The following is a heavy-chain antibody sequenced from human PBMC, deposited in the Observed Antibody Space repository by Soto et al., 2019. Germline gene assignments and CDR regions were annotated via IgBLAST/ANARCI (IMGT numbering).Heavy chain of an antibody. CDR3: ARSFGPNYYDSMYDAFDI. Sequence: QLQLQESGSGLVKPSQTLSLTCAVSGGSISSGGYYWSWIRQHPGKGLEWIGYIYYSGSTYYNPSLKSRVTISVDTSKNQFSLKLSSVTAADTAVYYCARSFGPNYYDSMYDAFDIWGQGTMVTVSS. D-gene: IGHD3-22*01. V-gene: IGHV4-31*11. CDR1: GGSISSGGYY. J-gene: IGHJ3*02. CDR2: IYYSGST.